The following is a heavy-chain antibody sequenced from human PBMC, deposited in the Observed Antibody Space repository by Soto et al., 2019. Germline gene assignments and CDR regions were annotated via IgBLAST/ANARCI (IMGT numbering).Heavy chain of an antibody. J-gene: IGHJ6*02. CDR1: GYSFTSYW. Sequence: GESLKISCKGSGYSFTSYWIGWVRQMPGKGLEWMGIIYPGDSDTRYSPSFQGQVTISADKSISTAYLQWSSLKASDTAMYYCARQLQQQLGLRHYYYYGMDVWGQGTTVTVSS. V-gene: IGHV5-51*01. CDR3: ARQLQQQLGLRHYYYYGMDV. D-gene: IGHD6-13*01. CDR2: IYPGDSDT.